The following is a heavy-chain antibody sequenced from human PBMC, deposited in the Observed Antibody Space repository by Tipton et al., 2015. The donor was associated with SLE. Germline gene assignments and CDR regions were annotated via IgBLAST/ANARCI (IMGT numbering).Heavy chain of an antibody. Sequence: TLSLTCTVSGGSVSSGSYYWSWIRQPPGKGLEWIGYIYYSGSTNYNPSLKSRVTISVDTSKNQFSLKLSSVTAADTAVYYCARGDYDSSGYYLFDYWGQGTLVTVSS. V-gene: IGHV4-61*01. J-gene: IGHJ4*02. CDR2: IYYSGST. CDR1: GGSVSSGSYY. D-gene: IGHD3-22*01. CDR3: ARGDYDSSGYYLFDY.